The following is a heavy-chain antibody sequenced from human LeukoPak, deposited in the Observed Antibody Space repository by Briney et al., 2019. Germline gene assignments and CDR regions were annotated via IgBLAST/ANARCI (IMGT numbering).Heavy chain of an antibody. Sequence: ASVKVSCKASGYTFTGYYMHWVRQAPGQGLEWMEWINPNSGGTNYAQKFQGRVTMTRDTSISTAYMELSRLRSDDTAVYYCARVGVQFLEWLLYYFDYWGQGTLVTVSS. D-gene: IGHD3-3*01. V-gene: IGHV1-2*02. CDR2: INPNSGGT. CDR3: ARVGVQFLEWLLYYFDY. CDR1: GYTFTGYY. J-gene: IGHJ4*02.